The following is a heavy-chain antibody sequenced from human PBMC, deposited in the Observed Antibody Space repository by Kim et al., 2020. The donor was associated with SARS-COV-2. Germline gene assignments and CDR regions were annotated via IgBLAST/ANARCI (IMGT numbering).Heavy chain of an antibody. CDR3: ARDSDPDY. J-gene: IGHJ4*02. Sequence: ASVKVSCKVSGYNFNDHYIHWVRQAPGQGLEWMGWINPNGGKTKYAEKFHGKASMTRDMSTNTAYVELYSLSFDDTAVYYCARDSDPDYWGQGTLVTVSS. CDR1: GYNFNDHY. V-gene: IGHV1-2*02. CDR2: INPNGGKT.